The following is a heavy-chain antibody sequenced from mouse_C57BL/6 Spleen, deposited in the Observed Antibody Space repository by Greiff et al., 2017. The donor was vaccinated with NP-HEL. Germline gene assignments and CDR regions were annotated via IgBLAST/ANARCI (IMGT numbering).Heavy chain of an antibody. CDR3: AREGGHYFGY. J-gene: IGHJ2*01. D-gene: IGHD3-3*01. CDR2: IDPSDSYT. V-gene: IGHV1-69*01. CDR1: GYTFTSYW. Sequence: QVQLQQPGAELVMPGASVKLSCKASGYTFTSYWMHWVKQRPGQGLEWIGEIDPSDSYTNYNQKFKGKSTLTVDKSSSTAYMQLSSLTSEDSAVYYCAREGGHYFGYWGKGTTLTVAS.